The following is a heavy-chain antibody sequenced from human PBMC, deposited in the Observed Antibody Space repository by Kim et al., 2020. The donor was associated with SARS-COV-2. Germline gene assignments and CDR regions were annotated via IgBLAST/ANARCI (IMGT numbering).Heavy chain of an antibody. CDR1: GFTFNSFS. Sequence: GGSLRLSCVASGFTFNSFSMGWVRQAPGKGLEWVAVVIGGGCTTYYTDSVKGRFTVSRDNSMNSLFLQMNSLSADDTGVYYCVRDGLGGSRYW. CDR2: VIGGGCTT. D-gene: IGHD3-9*01. J-gene: IGHJ2*01. CDR3: VRDGLGGSRYW. V-gene: IGHV3-23*01.